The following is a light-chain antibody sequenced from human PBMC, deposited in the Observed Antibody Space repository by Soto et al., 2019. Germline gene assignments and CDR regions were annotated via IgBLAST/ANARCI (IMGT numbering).Light chain of an antibody. CDR2: SSN. CDR1: NSNIGRNA. CDR3: GAWDDSLNGPV. J-gene: IGLJ2*01. Sequence: QSVLTQPPSASGTPGQRVTISCSGSNSNIGRNAVNRYQQLPGTAPKLLIYSSNQRPSGVPDRFSGSESGTSASLAISGLQSEDEADYYCGAWDDSLNGPVFGGGTKLTVL. V-gene: IGLV1-44*01.